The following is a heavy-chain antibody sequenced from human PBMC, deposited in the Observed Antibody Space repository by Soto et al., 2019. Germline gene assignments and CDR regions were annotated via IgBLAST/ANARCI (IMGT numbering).Heavy chain of an antibody. Sequence: SETLSLTCTVSGGSISTYYWSRIRQPPGKGLEWIGHIYYGGSTNYNPSLKSRVTISVDTSKNQFSLNLSSVTAADTAVYYCARDLVVGGNYYYGMDVWGQGTTVTVSS. CDR1: GGSISTYY. D-gene: IGHD2-15*01. J-gene: IGHJ6*02. CDR2: IYYGGST. CDR3: ARDLVVGGNYYYGMDV. V-gene: IGHV4-59*01.